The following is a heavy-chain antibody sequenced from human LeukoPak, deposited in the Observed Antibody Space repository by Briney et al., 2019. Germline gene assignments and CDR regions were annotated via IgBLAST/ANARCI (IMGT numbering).Heavy chain of an antibody. V-gene: IGHV1-3*01. D-gene: IGHD2-2*01. CDR3: VRDDCGYSCYPGGY. CDR1: GYTFSRYV. CDR2: TNAGNGGT. Sequence: AAVTVTLKCSGYTFSRYVLYLVRQPPAQRPEWVGLTNAGNGGTKYSQDFHGRVTITMDRSANTAYMELSSLTSEDTALYYCVRDDCGYSCYPGGYWGQGTLVAVSS. J-gene: IGHJ4*02.